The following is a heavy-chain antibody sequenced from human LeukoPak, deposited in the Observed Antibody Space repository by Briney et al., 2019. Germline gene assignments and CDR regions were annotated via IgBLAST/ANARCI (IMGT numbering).Heavy chain of an antibody. Sequence: SETLSLTCVVYGGSFSSFYWSWIRQPPGKGLEWIGEINQSGSTNYNPSLKSRVTISVDKSKNQFSLKLSSVTAADTAVYYCARDGMYYYGLGRRGWFDPWGQGTLVTVSS. D-gene: IGHD3-10*01. J-gene: IGHJ5*02. V-gene: IGHV4-34*01. CDR3: ARDGMYYYGLGRRGWFDP. CDR1: GGSFSSFY. CDR2: INQSGST.